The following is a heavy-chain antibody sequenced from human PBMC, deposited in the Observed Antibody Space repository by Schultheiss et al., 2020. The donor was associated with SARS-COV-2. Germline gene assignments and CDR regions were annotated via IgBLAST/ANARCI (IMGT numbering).Heavy chain of an antibody. D-gene: IGHD5-18*01. Sequence: SQTLSLTCPVSGGSISSYYWSWIRQPPGKGLEWIGYIYYSGSTNYNPSLKSRVTISVDTSKNQFSLKLSSVTAADTAVYYCARLSSGYSYGYGYFQHWGQGTLVTVSS. J-gene: IGHJ1*01. CDR3: ARLSSGYSYGYGYFQH. CDR1: GGSISSYY. CDR2: IYYSGST. V-gene: IGHV4-59*08.